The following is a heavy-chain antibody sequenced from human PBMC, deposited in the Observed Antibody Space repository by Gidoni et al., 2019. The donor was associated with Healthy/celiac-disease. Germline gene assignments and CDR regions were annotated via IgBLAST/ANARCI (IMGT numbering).Heavy chain of an antibody. J-gene: IGHJ4*02. CDR3: ANTGEGKNDY. Sequence: QVQLVESGGGVFQPVRSLRLSCAASGFTCSSYGMHWVRQAPGKGLEWVAVIAYDGSNKNYADSVKGRFTISRDNSKNTLYLQMNSLRAEDTAVYYCANTGEGKNDYWGQGTLVTVSS. D-gene: IGHD3-16*01. CDR1: GFTCSSYG. V-gene: IGHV3-30*18. CDR2: IAYDGSNK.